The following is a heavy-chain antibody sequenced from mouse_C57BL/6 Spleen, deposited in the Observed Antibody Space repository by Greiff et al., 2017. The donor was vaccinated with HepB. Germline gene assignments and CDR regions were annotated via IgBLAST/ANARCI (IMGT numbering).Heavy chain of an antibody. J-gene: IGHJ4*01. CDR3: TKGYGKGYAMDY. V-gene: IGHV14-4*01. D-gene: IGHD2-1*01. Sequence: EVQLVESGAELVRPGASVKLSCTASGFNIKDDYMHWVKQRPEQGLEWIGWIDPENGDTEYASKFQGKATITADTSSNTAYLQLSSLTSEDTAVYYCTKGYGKGYAMDYWGQGTSVTVSS. CDR1: GFNIKDDY. CDR2: IDPENGDT.